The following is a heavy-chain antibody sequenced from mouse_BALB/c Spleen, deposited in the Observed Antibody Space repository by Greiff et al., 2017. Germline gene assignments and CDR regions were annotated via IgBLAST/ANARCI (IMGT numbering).Heavy chain of an antibody. J-gene: IGHJ2*01. Sequence: EVHLVESGGGLVKPGGSLKLSCAASGFTFSSYAMSWVRQTPEKRLEWVASISSGGSTYYPDSVKGRFTISRDNARNILYLQMSSLRSEDTAMYYCARGPITTKTFDYWGQGTTLTVSS. D-gene: IGHD1-1*01. CDR3: ARGPITTKTFDY. CDR2: ISSGGST. V-gene: IGHV5-6-5*01. CDR1: GFTFSSYA.